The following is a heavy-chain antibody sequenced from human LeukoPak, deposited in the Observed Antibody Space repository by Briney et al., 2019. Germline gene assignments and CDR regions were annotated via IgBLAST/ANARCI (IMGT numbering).Heavy chain of an antibody. J-gene: IGHJ6*03. CDR2: IYYSGST. CDR1: GGSISSYY. V-gene: IGHV4-59*01. D-gene: IGHD3-10*01. Sequence: KSSETLSLTCTVSGGSISSYYWSWIRQPPGKGLEWIGYIYYSGSTNYNPSLKSRVTISVDTSKNQFSLKLSSVTAADTAVYYCASGEYGLGSYRVHYYYMDVWGKGTTATVSS. CDR3: ASGEYGLGSYRVHYYYMDV.